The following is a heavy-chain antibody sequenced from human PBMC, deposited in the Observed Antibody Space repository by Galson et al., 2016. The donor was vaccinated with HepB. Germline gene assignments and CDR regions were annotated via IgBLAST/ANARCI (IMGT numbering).Heavy chain of an antibody. CDR1: GFTLHTYT. Sequence: SLRLSCAASGFTLHTYTMNWVRQAPGKGLEWVSSISSGSSYIYYAGSVKGRFTISRDNSKNTLFLQMSSLRAEDTAVYYCAKEGEAYCGTDCSLDYWGQGTLITVSS. CDR3: AKEGEAYCGTDCSLDY. D-gene: IGHD2-21*02. J-gene: IGHJ4*02. CDR2: ISSGSSYI. V-gene: IGHV3-21*01.